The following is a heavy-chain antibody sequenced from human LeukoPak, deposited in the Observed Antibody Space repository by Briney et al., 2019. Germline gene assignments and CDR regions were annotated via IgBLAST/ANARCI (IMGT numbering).Heavy chain of an antibody. CDR2: FDPKDGET. D-gene: IGHD3-3*01. V-gene: IGHV1-24*01. Sequence: ASVKVSCKVSGYTLTELSMHWVRQAPGKGLEWMGGFDPKDGETIYAQKFQGRVTMTEDTSTDTAYMELSSLRSEDTAVYYCAPLSIFGVVIENYFDYWGQGTLVTVSS. J-gene: IGHJ4*02. CDR1: GYTLTELS. CDR3: APLSIFGVVIENYFDY.